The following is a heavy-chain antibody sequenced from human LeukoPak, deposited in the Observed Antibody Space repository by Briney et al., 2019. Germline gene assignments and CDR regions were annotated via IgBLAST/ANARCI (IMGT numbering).Heavy chain of an antibody. CDR3: ARGSGEGATDY. D-gene: IGHD1-26*01. CDR1: GFTVSSNY. Sequence: PGGSLRLSCAASGFTVSSNYMSWVRQAPGKGLVWVSRIDAEGSGTTYVDSVKGRFTISRDNAKSTLYLQMYSLRAEDTAVYYCARGSGEGATDYWGQGTLVTVSS. CDR2: IDAEGSGT. V-gene: IGHV3-74*01. J-gene: IGHJ4*02.